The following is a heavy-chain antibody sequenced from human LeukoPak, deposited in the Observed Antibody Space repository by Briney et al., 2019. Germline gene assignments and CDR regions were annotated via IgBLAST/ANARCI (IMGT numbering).Heavy chain of an antibody. CDR1: GGSISSYY. CDR2: IYYSGST. CDR3: ARGHKYYFDY. J-gene: IGHJ4*02. Sequence: SETLSLTCTVSGGSISSYYWSWIRQPPGKGLEWIGYIYYSGSTNYNPSLKSRVTMSVDTSKNQFSLKLSSVTAADTAVYYCARGHKYYFDYWGQGTLVTVSS. V-gene: IGHV4-59*01.